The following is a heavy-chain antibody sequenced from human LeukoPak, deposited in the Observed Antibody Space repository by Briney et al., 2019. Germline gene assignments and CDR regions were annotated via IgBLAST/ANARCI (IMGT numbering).Heavy chain of an antibody. CDR2: INQDGSKK. Sequence: GGSLRLSCVASRFTFSNYWMSWVRQAPGKGLEWVANINQDGSKKVYADSMKGRFTISRDNAKNSLYLQMNSLRAEDTAVYYCARELGSYGLVSYYGMDVWGQGTTVTVSS. V-gene: IGHV3-7*01. CDR3: ARELGSYGLVSYYGMDV. J-gene: IGHJ6*02. CDR1: RFTFSNYW. D-gene: IGHD1-26*01.